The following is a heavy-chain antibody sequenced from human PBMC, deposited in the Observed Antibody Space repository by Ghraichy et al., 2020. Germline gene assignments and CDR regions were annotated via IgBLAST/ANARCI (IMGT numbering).Heavy chain of an antibody. CDR2: VHTSGST. D-gene: IGHD1-1*01. Sequence: SETLSLTCTVSGISTYYWSWIRQPPGKGLEWIGVVHTSGSTNYNPSHKSRVTISVDTSKNQFSSNLTSLTAAETAGYYCARMGGTPGKAYKFDFWGQGMVVNVSS. V-gene: IGHV4-4*07. J-gene: IGHJ4*02. CDR3: ARMGGTPGKAYKFDF. CDR1: GISTYY.